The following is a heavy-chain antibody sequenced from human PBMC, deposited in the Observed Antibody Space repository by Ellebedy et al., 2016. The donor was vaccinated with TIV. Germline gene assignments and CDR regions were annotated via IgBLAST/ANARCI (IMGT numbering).Heavy chain of an antibody. Sequence: ASVKVSCKASGYTFSDYYIEWVRQAPGQGLVWMGFINTSGVTATSAQKLQGRVTMTRDPSTSTVYMELTSLRPEDTATYYCARDTGRIAAAGLDFWGQGTMVTVSS. CDR2: INTSGVTA. V-gene: IGHV1-46*04. J-gene: IGHJ4*02. CDR1: GYTFSDYY. D-gene: IGHD6-25*01. CDR3: ARDTGRIAAAGLDF.